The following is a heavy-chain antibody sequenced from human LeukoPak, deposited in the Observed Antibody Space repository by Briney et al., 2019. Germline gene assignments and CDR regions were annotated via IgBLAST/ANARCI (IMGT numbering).Heavy chain of an antibody. Sequence: PSETLSLTCTVSGGSISSYYWSWIRQPPGKGLEWIGYIYYSGNTNYNPSLKSRVTISVDTSKNQFSLKLSSVTAADTAVYYCARSKAPAEYFQHWGQGTLVTVSS. J-gene: IGHJ1*01. V-gene: IGHV4-59*01. CDR1: GGSISSYY. CDR3: ARSKAPAEYFQH. CDR2: IYYSGNT.